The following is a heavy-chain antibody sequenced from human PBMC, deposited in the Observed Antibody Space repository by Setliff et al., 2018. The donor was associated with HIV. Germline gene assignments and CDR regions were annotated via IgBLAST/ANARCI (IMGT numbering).Heavy chain of an antibody. J-gene: IGHJ4*02. CDR3: ARNSYFFDS. V-gene: IGHV3-74*01. CDR1: GFTFSNNW. CDR2: INGDGSST. Sequence: GESLKISCAASGFTFSNNWMHWVRQAPGKGLVWVSRINGDGSSTLYADSVKGRFTISRDNAKNTLYLQMNSLRAEDTAVYYCARNSYFFDSWGQGALVTVSS. D-gene: IGHD2-15*01.